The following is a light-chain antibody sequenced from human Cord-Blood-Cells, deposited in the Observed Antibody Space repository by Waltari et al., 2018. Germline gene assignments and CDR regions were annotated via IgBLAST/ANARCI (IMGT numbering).Light chain of an antibody. Sequence: QSALTQPASVSGSPGQSITVSCTGTSSHVGGSNYASWYQQHPGQAPKLMIYDVSNRPSGVSNRFSGSKSGNTASLTISGLQAEDEADYYCSSYTSSSSWVFGGGTKLTVL. CDR1: SSHVGGSNY. CDR3: SSYTSSSSWV. CDR2: DVS. J-gene: IGLJ3*02. V-gene: IGLV2-14*01.